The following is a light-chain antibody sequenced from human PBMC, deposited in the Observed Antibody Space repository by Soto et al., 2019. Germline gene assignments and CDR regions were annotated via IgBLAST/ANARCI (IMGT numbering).Light chain of an antibody. CDR2: DAS. CDR3: HQRSNLFT. J-gene: IGKJ3*01. V-gene: IGKV3-11*01. CDR1: QSLSNF. Sequence: EIVLTQSPATLSLSPGERATLSCRASQSLSNFLAWYQQKPGQAPRLLIYDASTRATGIPVRFSGSGSGTDFTITIISLEPDDFSVYYCHQRSNLFTFGPGTTVEIK.